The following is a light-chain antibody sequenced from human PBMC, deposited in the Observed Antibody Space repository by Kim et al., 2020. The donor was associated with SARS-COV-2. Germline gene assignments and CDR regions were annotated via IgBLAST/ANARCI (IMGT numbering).Light chain of an antibody. V-gene: IGKV1-5*01. CDR3: QHHASYAIT. Sequence: GDRVSITYRASQDVSRWLAWYQQKPGKAPKLLIYDASTVESGVPSRFSGSGSGTEFTLTISSLQPNDFATYYCQHHASYAITFGQGTRLEIK. CDR1: QDVSRW. CDR2: DAS. J-gene: IGKJ5*01.